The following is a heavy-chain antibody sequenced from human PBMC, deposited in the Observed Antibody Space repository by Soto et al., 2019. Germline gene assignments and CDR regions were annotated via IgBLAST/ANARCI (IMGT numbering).Heavy chain of an antibody. CDR3: ARVGYNYANSGAHWFDP. V-gene: IGHV1-46*01. CDR1: GYTFTNHY. CDR2: INPSGGST. Sequence: SVKVSCKASGYTFTNHYIHWVRQAPGQGLEWMGVINPSGGSTSSAQKFQGRVTMPRDTSTSTVYMDLNSLRSEDTAVYFCARVGYNYANSGAHWFDPWGQGTMVTVSS. J-gene: IGHJ5*02. D-gene: IGHD3-22*01.